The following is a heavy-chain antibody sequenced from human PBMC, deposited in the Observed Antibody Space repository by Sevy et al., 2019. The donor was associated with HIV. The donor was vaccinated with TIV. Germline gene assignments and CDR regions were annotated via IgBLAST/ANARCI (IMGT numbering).Heavy chain of an antibody. J-gene: IGHJ4*02. CDR3: ATTKDYYVSSGYPFDY. Sequence: ASVKVSCKVSGYTLNEFSMHWVRQAPGKGLEWMTTFDPEDGDPEDGKTIYAQKFLGRVTVTEDTSTDTAYMELSSLRSEDTAVYYCATTKDYYVSSGYPFDYWGQGTLVTVSS. D-gene: IGHD3-22*01. V-gene: IGHV1-24*01. CDR1: GYTLNEFS. CDR2: FDPEDGDPEDGKT.